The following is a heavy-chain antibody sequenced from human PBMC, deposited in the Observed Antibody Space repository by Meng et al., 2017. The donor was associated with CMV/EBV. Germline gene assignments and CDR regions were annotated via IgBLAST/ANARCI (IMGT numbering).Heavy chain of an antibody. J-gene: IGHJ4*02. CDR1: GYSISSGYY. V-gene: IGHV4-38-2*02. D-gene: IGHD2-2*01. CDR3: ARVRYCDSSACYQWYDF. CDR2: IHHSGNT. Sequence: SETLSLACTVSGYSISSGYYWGWIRQPPGKELEWLGSIHHSGNTYYNPSLKSRVTISIDTSKNQFSLKLSSVTAADTAVYYCARVRYCDSSACYQWYDFWGQGTLVTVSS.